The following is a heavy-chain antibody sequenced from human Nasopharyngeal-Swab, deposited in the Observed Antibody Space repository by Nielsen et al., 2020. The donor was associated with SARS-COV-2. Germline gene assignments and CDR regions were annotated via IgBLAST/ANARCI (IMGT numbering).Heavy chain of an antibody. CDR3: ARHLPLRFLEWLFPDYFDY. CDR1: GFTFSSYS. V-gene: IGHV3-21*01. J-gene: IGHJ4*02. Sequence: GESLKISCAASGFTFSSYSMNWVRQALGKGLEWVSSISSSSSYIYYADSVKGRFTISRDNAKNSLYLQMNSLRAEDTAVYYCARHLPLRFLEWLFPDYFDYWGQGTLVTVSS. CDR2: ISSSSSYI. D-gene: IGHD3-3*01.